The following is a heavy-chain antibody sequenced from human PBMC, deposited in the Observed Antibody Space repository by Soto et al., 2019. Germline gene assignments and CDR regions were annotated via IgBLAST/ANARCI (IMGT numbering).Heavy chain of an antibody. V-gene: IGHV1-2*02. CDR1: GGTFSSYA. D-gene: IGHD3-22*01. CDR2: INPNSGGT. J-gene: IGHJ3*02. Sequence: ASVKVSCKASGGTFSSYAISWVRQAPGQGLEWMGWINPNSGGTNYAQKFQGRVTMTRDTSISTAYMELSRLRSDDTAVYYCARGTYYYDSSDAFDIWGQGTTVTVSS. CDR3: ARGTYYYDSSDAFDI.